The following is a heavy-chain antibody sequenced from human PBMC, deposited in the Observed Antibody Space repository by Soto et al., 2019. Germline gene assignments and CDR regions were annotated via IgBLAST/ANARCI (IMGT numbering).Heavy chain of an antibody. CDR2: VNTVNGKT. V-gene: IGHV1-3*04. J-gene: IGHJ4*02. D-gene: IGHD3-10*01. CDR3: AREAYYNVLSRFDY. Sequence: ASVKVSCKASGYTFSRYTLHWVRQAPGQGLEWMGWVNTVNGKTGYSLKFRGRVTISRDTSADTVYMDLSSLTSEDTATYYCAREAYYNVLSRFDYWGQGALVTVSS. CDR1: GYTFSRYT.